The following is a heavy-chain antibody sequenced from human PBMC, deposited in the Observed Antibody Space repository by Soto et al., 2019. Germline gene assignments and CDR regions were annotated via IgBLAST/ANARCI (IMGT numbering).Heavy chain of an antibody. Sequence: SETLSLTCAVYGGSFSGYYWSWIRQPPGKGLEWIGEINHSGSTNYNPSLKSRVTISVDTSKNQFSLKLSSVTAADTAVYYCARGQVGWDPEYYYYYYGMDVWGQGTTVTVSS. J-gene: IGHJ6*02. CDR1: GGSFSGYY. CDR3: ARGQVGWDPEYYYYYYGMDV. CDR2: INHSGST. D-gene: IGHD6-19*01. V-gene: IGHV4-34*01.